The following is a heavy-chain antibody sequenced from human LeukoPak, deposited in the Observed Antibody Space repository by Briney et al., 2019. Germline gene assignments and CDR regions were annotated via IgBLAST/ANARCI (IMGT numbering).Heavy chain of an antibody. J-gene: IGHJ4*02. CDR1: GFTFSSYS. V-gene: IGHV3-48*02. Sequence: GGSLRLSCAASGFTFSSYSMNWVRQAPGKALEWVSYISGSGSTIYYADFVKGRFAISRDNARNTLYLQLISLTDEDTAVYYCARDRYGDYVFDYWGQGTLVTVSS. CDR3: ARDRYGDYVFDY. D-gene: IGHD4-17*01. CDR2: ISGSGSTI.